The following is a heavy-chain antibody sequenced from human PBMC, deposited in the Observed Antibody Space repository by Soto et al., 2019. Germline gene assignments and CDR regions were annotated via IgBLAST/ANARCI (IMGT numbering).Heavy chain of an antibody. CDR2: ISSSSSYI. CDR3: ARDESWTAASNGFAP. J-gene: IGHJ5*02. Sequence: EVQLVESGGGLVKPGGSLRLSCAASGFTFSSYSMNWVRQAPGKGMEWVSSISSSSSYIYYADSVKGRFTISRDNAKNSLYMQMNRLIAEDTAVDFGARDESWTAASNGFAPWGHGTLVTFTS. D-gene: IGHD6-13*01. V-gene: IGHV3-21*01. CDR1: GFTFSSYS.